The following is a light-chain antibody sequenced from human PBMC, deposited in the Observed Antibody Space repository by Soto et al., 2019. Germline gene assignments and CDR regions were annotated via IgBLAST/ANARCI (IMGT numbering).Light chain of an antibody. V-gene: IGKV3-15*01. CDR1: QSVRSN. CDR2: DAS. J-gene: IGKJ4*01. Sequence: EIVMTQSPATLSVSPGERATLSCRARQSVRSNLAWYQQIPGQAPRLLIYDASTGATGIPARFSGSGSGTEFTLTISSLQSEDSAVYYCQQYNEWPLTFGGGTKVEIK. CDR3: QQYNEWPLT.